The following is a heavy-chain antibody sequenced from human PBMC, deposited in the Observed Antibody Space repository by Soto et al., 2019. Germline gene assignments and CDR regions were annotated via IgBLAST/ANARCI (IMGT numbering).Heavy chain of an antibody. V-gene: IGHV1-18*01. CDR2: ISAYNGNT. J-gene: IGHJ5*02. Sequence: QVQLVQSGAEVKKPGASVKVTCKASGYTFTSYGISWVRQAPGQGLEWMGWISAYNGNTNYAQKLQGRVTMTTDTSMSTAYMELKSLRSDDTAVYYCARDGPPGEQWLVREGWFDPWGQGTLVTVSS. CDR1: GYTFTSYG. CDR3: ARDGPPGEQWLVREGWFDP. D-gene: IGHD6-19*01.